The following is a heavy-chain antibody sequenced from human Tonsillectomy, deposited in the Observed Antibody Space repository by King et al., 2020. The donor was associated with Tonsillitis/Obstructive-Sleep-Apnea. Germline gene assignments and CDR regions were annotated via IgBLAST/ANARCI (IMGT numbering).Heavy chain of an antibody. V-gene: IGHV5-51*01. CDR3: ARHSVSDCTSTSCQGYFDL. CDR1: GYSFTHYW. D-gene: IGHD2-2*01. J-gene: IGHJ2*01. Sequence: QLVQSGAEVKKPGESLMISCQGSGYSFTHYWIAWVRQMPGKGLEWMGIIYPGDSDTRYSPSFQGQVTISADKFVSAAYLVWSSLKASDTAIYYCARHSVSDCTSTSCQGYFDLWGRGTLVTVSS. CDR2: IYPGDSDT.